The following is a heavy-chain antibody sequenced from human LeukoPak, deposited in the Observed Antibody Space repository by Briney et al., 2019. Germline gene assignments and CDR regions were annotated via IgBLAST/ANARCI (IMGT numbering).Heavy chain of an antibody. D-gene: IGHD2-2*01. CDR2: IIPIFGTA. J-gene: IGHJ6*04. CDR1: GGTFSSYA. V-gene: IGHV1-69*06. CDR3: ARGPDIVVVPAAHAGGDYYYGMDV. Sequence: EASVKVSCKASGGTFSSYAISWVRQAPGQRLEWMGGIIPIFGTANYAQKFQGRVTITADKSTSTAYMELSSLRSEDTAVYYCARGPDIVVVPAAHAGGDYYYGMDVWGKGTTVTVSS.